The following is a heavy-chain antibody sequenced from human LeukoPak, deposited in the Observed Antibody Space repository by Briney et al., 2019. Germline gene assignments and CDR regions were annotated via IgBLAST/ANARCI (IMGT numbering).Heavy chain of an antibody. D-gene: IGHD6-19*01. CDR2: ISSSSSYI. V-gene: IGHV3-21*01. J-gene: IGHJ3*02. Sequence: GGSLRLSCAASGFTFSSYSMNWVRQAPGKGLEWVSSISSSSSYIYYADSVKGRFTISRDNAKNSLYLQMNSLRAEDTAVYYCASPSSGQSFDIWGQGTMVTVSS. CDR1: GFTFSSYS. CDR3: ASPSSGQSFDI.